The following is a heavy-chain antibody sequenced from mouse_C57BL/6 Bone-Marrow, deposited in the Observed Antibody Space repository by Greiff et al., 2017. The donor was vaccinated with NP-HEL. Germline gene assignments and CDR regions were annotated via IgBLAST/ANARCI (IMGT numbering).Heavy chain of an antibody. CDR1: GYSFTGYY. CDR2: INPSTGGT. V-gene: IGHV1-42*01. D-gene: IGHD2-4*01. CDR3: ARGSYYDYDGAWFAY. Sequence: EVQLQQSGPELVKPGASVKISCKASGYSFTGYYMNWVKQSPEKSLEWIGEINPSTGGTTYNQKFKAKATLTVDKSSSTAYMQLKSLTSEDSAVYYCARGSYYDYDGAWFAYWGQGTLVTVSA. J-gene: IGHJ3*01.